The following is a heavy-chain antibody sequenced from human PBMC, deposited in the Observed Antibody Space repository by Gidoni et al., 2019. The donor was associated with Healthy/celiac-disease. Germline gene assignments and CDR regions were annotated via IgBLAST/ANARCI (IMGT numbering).Heavy chain of an antibody. V-gene: IGHV4-31*03. CDR1: GGSISSGGYS. D-gene: IGHD4-17*01. J-gene: IGHJ4*02. CDR2: IYCSGST. CDR3: ARSVDTVTTRGNRGGFDY. Sequence: QVQLQESGPGLVKPSQTLSLTCTVSGGSISSGGYSWSWIRQHPGKGLEWIGYIYCSGSTHYNPSLKSRVTISVDTSKNQFSLKLSSVTAADTAVYYCARSVDTVTTRGNRGGFDYWGQGTLVTVSS.